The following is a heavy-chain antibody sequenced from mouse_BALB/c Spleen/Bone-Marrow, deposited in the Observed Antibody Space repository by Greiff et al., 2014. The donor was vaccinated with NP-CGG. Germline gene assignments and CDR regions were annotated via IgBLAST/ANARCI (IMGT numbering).Heavy chain of an antibody. V-gene: IGHV1-15*01. CDR3: TREGLRGAGLAY. CDR2: IHPGSGGA. Sequence: VQLQQSGAELVWPGASVKLSCKALGYTFTDYEMHWVKQTPVHGLEWIGTIHPGSGGAAYNQKFKGKATLTADKSSSTAYMELSSLTSEDSAVYYCTREGLRGAGLAYWGQGTLVTVSA. J-gene: IGHJ3*01. D-gene: IGHD2-4*01. CDR1: GYTFTDYE.